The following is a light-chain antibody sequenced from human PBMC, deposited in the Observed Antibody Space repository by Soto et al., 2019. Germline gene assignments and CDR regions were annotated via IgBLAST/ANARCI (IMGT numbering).Light chain of an antibody. CDR2: DAS. CDR1: KNINTW. Sequence: DIQMTQSPSTLSASVGDRVTITCRASKNINTWVAWYQQKPGKAPKLLIYDASSLESGVPSRVSGSGSGTEFTLTISSLQPDDFATYYCQQYNSYAWTFGQGTKVDIK. V-gene: IGKV1-5*01. CDR3: QQYNSYAWT. J-gene: IGKJ1*01.